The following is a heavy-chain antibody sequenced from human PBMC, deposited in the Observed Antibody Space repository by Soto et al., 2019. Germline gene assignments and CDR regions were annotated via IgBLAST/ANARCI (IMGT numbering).Heavy chain of an antibody. D-gene: IGHD3-3*01. Sequence: SETLSLTCTFSGGSISSSSYYWGWIRQPPGKGLEWIGSFYYSGSTYYNPSLKSRVTISVDTSKNQFSLKLSSVTAADTAVYYCAGTYYDFWSGYYTTSYYYYYGMDVWGQGTTVTVSS. CDR3: AGTYYDFWSGYYTTSYYYYYGMDV. J-gene: IGHJ6*02. CDR1: GGSISSSSYY. CDR2: FYYSGST. V-gene: IGHV4-39*01.